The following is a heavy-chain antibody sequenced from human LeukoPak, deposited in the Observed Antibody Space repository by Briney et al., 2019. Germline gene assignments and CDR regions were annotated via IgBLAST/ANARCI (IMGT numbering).Heavy chain of an antibody. CDR3: ARDSLGYCSGGSCYLKDYYYYYYMDV. Sequence: PSETLSLTCTVSGGSISSYYWSWIRQPPGKGLEWIGYIYYSGSTNYNPSLKSRVTISVETSKNQFSLKLSSLTAADTAVYYCARDSLGYCSGGSCYLKDYYYYYYMDVWGKGTTVTVSS. J-gene: IGHJ6*03. V-gene: IGHV4-59*01. CDR2: IYYSGST. CDR1: GGSISSYY. D-gene: IGHD2-15*01.